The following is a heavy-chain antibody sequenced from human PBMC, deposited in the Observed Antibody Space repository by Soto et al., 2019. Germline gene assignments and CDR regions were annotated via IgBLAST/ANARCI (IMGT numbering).Heavy chain of an antibody. Sequence: GGSLRLSCAASGFTFSSYDMHWVRQATGKGLEWVSAIGTAGDTYYPGSVKGRFTISRENAKDSLYLQMNSLGAGDTAVYYCARANPLGYDSSGNYRYGMDVWGQGTTVTVSS. CDR3: ARANPLGYDSSGNYRYGMDV. CDR1: GFTFSSYD. J-gene: IGHJ6*02. V-gene: IGHV3-13*04. CDR2: IGTAGDT. D-gene: IGHD3-22*01.